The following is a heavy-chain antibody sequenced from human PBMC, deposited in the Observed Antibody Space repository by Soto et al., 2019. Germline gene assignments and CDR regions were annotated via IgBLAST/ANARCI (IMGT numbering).Heavy chain of an antibody. CDR1: GGSISSSSYS. CDR3: ARRYGGNFDY. D-gene: IGHD4-17*01. J-gene: IGHJ4*02. Sequence: SETLSLTCTVSGGSISSSSYSWGWIRQPPGKGLEWIGCIYYSGSTYYNPSLKSRVTISVDTSKNQFSLKLSSVTAADTAVYYCARRYGGNFDYWGQGTLVTVSS. V-gene: IGHV4-39*07. CDR2: IYYSGST.